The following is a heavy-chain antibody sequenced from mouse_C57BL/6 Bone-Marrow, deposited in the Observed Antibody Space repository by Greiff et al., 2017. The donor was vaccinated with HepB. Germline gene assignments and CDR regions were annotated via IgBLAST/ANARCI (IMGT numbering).Heavy chain of an antibody. V-gene: IGHV1-81*01. CDR1: GYTFTSYG. D-gene: IGHD2-4*01. J-gene: IGHJ2*01. CDR3: ARRDDYDVRDY. Sequence: QVQLKESGAELARPGASVKLSCKASGYTFTSYGISWVKQRTGQGLEWIGEIYPRSGNTYYNEKFKGKATLTADKSSSTAYMELRSLTSEDSAVYFCARRDDYDVRDYWGQGTTLTVSS. CDR2: IYPRSGNT.